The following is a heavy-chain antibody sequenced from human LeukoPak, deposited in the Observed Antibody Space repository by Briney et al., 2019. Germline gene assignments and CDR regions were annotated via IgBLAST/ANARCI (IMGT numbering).Heavy chain of an antibody. D-gene: IGHD2-2*01. CDR3: ASRREYCSTTSCSATFDI. CDR1: GYTFTTYA. CDR2: INAGNGNT. V-gene: IGHV1-3*01. Sequence: ASVKVSCRASGYTFTTYAMHWVRQAPGQRLEWMGWINAGNGNTKYSQKFQGRVTITRDTSASTAYMELSSLRSEDTAVYYCASRREYCSTTSCSATFDIWGQGTMVTVSS. J-gene: IGHJ3*02.